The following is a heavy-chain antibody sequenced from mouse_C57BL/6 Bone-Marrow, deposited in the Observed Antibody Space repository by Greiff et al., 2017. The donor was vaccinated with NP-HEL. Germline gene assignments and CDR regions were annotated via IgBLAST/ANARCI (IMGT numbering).Heavy chain of an antibody. CDR2: LYPGSGRT. V-gene: IGHV1-55*01. CDR1: GYTFTRYW. J-gene: IGHJ3*01. CDR3: ARGDAY. Sequence: QVQLQQPGAELVKPGASVKLSCKASGYTFTRYWITWVKQRPGQGLEWIGALYPGSGRTHSNEKFKCPATLTVDTSSSTSYMQLSSLTSEDSAVYDCARGDAYWGQGALVTVSA. D-gene: IGHD2-13*01.